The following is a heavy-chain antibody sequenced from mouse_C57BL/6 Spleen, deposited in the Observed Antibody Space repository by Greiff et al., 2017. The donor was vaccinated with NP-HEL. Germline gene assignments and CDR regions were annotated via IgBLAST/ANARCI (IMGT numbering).Heavy chain of an antibody. CDR2: INPSNGGT. V-gene: IGHV1-53*01. CDR1: GYTFTSYW. Sequence: VQLQQSGTELVKPGASVKLSCKASGYTFTSYWMHWVKQRPGQGLEWIGNINPSNGGTNYNEKFKSKAPLTVDKSSSTAYMQLSSLTSEDSAVYYCARSGLFYYGNYDAMDYWGQGTSVTVSS. CDR3: ARSGLFYYGNYDAMDY. D-gene: IGHD2-1*01. J-gene: IGHJ4*01.